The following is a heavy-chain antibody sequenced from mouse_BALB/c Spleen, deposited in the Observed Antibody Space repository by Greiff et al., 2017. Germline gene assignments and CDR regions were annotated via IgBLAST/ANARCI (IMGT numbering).Heavy chain of an antibody. CDR2: INPGSGGT. V-gene: IGHV1-54*01. J-gene: IGHJ3*01. CDR1: GYAFTNYL. CDR3: AIPITTVVATPAWFAY. D-gene: IGHD1-1*01. Sequence: QVQLQQSGAELVRPGTSVKVSCKASGYAFTNYLIEWVKQRPGQGLEWIGVINPGSGGTNYNEKFKGKATLTADKSSSTAYMQLSSLTSDDSAVYFCAIPITTVVATPAWFAYWGQGTLVTVSA.